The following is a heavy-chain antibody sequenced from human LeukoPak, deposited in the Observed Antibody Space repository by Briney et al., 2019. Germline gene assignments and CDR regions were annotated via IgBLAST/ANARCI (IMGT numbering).Heavy chain of an antibody. Sequence: GGSLRLSCEVSGFTFGDYWMHWVRQPPGKGRVWVSRINGDERSRAYADSVKGRFTISRDNSKNTLYLQMNSLRVEDTGTYYCARDRAERNWTYHTLFDSWGQEPRSSSPQ. CDR3: ARDRAERNWTYHTLFDS. CDR2: INGDERSR. J-gene: IGHJ4*01. V-gene: IGHV3-74*01. D-gene: IGHD1-7*01. CDR1: GFTFGDYW.